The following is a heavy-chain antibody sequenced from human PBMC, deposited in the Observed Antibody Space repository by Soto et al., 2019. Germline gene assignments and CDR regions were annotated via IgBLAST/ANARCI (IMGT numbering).Heavy chain of an antibody. J-gene: IGHJ6*02. CDR1: GGSISSSSYY. CDR3: ARPIVGATGGMDV. Sequence: QLQLQESGPGLVKPSETLSLTCTVSGGSISSSSYYWGWIRQPPGKGLEWIGSIYYSGSTYYNPSLKSRVTISVDTSKNQFSLKLSSVTAADTAVYNCARPIVGATGGMDVWGQGTTVTVSS. D-gene: IGHD1-26*01. V-gene: IGHV4-39*01. CDR2: IYYSGST.